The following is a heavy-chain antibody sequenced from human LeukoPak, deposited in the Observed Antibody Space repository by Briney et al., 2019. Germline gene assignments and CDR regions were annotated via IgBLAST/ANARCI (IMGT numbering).Heavy chain of an antibody. J-gene: IGHJ4*02. CDR2: SYYKVST. D-gene: IGHD6-6*01. CDR3: VGGKYSSSCFDY. Sequence: SETLSLTCSVSGGSISNHYWSWIRQSPEKGLEWIGYSYYKVSTNYNPSLRSRVTISVDTSKNQFSLKLSSVTAADTAVYFCVGGKYSSSCFDYWGQGTLVTVSS. CDR1: GGSISNHY. V-gene: IGHV4-59*03.